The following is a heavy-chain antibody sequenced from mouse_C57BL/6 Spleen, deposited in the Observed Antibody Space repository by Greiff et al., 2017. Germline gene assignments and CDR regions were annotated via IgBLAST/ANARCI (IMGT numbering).Heavy chain of an antibody. V-gene: IGHV1-69*01. CDR2: IDPSDSYT. CDR1: GYTFTSYW. J-gene: IGHJ1*03. D-gene: IGHD2-5*01. Sequence: QVQLQQPGAELVMPGASVKLSCKASGYTFTSYWMHWMKQRPGQGLEWIGEIDPSDSYTNYNQKFKVKSTLTVDKSSSTAYMQLSSLTSEDSAVYYCARPYYSNSWYFDVWGTGTTVTVSS. CDR3: ARPYYSNSWYFDV.